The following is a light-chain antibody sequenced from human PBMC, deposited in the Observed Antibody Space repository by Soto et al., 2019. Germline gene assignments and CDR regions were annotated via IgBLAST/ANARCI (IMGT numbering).Light chain of an antibody. CDR3: CSYAGRTTSVL. CDR1: NSDVGAYNY. CDR2: DLN. Sequence: QSVLTQPHSVSGSPGQSVAISCTGTNSDVGAYNYVSWYQHHPGNAPKLIIYDLNKRPSGVPDRFSASKSGNTATLSISGLHLDDEADYYCCSYAGRTTSVLFGGGTKLTVI. V-gene: IGLV2-11*01. J-gene: IGLJ2*01.